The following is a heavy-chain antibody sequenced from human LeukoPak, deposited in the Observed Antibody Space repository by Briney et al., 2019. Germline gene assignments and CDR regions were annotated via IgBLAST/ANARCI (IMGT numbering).Heavy chain of an antibody. CDR3: ARDPPGIAASVSGG. V-gene: IGHV3-53*01. D-gene: IGHD6-13*01. CDR1: GFTVSNNY. Sequence: GGSLRLSCTASGFTVSNNYMNWVRQAPGKGLEWVSLIYSGGSTQYADSVRGRFTISRDNSKNTLYLQMSSLRAEDTAVYYCARDPPGIAASVSGGWGQGTLVTVPS. J-gene: IGHJ4*02. CDR2: IYSGGST.